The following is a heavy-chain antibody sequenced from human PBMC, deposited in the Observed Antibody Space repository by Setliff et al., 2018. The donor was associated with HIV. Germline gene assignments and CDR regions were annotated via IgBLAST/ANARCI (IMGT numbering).Heavy chain of an antibody. Sequence: PSETLSLTCIVSGGSISSSSYYWGWIRRPPGKGLEWIGSIDYPGKTHYNPSLRSRVTISVDTSKSQFSLKLTSVTAADTAVYYCARPLTTSYYFWGDAFGFWGQGTMVTVSS. J-gene: IGHJ3*01. CDR3: ARPLTTSYYFWGDAFGF. D-gene: IGHD3-10*02. V-gene: IGHV4-39*01. CDR2: IDYPGKT. CDR1: GGSISSSSYY.